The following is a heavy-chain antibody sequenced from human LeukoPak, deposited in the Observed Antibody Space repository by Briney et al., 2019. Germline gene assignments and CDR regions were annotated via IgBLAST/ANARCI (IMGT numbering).Heavy chain of an antibody. CDR2: ISGSGGST. CDR3: AKVKGYYYDSSGFLDY. Sequence: GGSLRPSCAASGFTFSSYAMSWVRQAPGKGLEWVSAISGSGGSTYYADSVKGRFTISRDNSKNTLYLQMNSLRAEDTAVYYCAKVKGYYYDSSGFLDYWGQGTLVTVSS. J-gene: IGHJ4*02. CDR1: GFTFSSYA. D-gene: IGHD3-22*01. V-gene: IGHV3-23*01.